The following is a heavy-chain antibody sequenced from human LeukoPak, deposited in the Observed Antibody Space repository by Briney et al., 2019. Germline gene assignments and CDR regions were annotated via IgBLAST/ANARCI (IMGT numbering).Heavy chain of an antibody. CDR2: IWYDGSNK. Sequence: GRSLRLSCAASGFTFSSYGMHWVRQAPGKGLEWVAVIWYDGSNKYYADSVKGRFTISRDNSKNTLYLQMNSLRAEDTAVYYCASDPANYDFWSGYPLWDAFDIWGQGTMVTVSS. CDR1: GFTFSSYG. V-gene: IGHV3-33*01. D-gene: IGHD3-3*01. J-gene: IGHJ3*02. CDR3: ASDPANYDFWSGYPLWDAFDI.